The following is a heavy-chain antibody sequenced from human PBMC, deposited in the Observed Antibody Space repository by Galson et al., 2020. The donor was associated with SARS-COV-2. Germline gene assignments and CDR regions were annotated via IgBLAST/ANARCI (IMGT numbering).Heavy chain of an antibody. J-gene: IGHJ2*01. V-gene: IGHV1-2*02. CDR2: INPKSGGT. CDR3: TSGGFGETFDI. Sequence: DSVKVSCKASGYTFTGNYMNWVRQPPGHGLEWKGWINPKSGGTNYAQKFQGRVTMTSDTSISTAFMELSRLRSDDTAVYYCTSGGFGETFDIWGRGTLVTVSS. D-gene: IGHD3-10*01. CDR1: GYTFTGNY.